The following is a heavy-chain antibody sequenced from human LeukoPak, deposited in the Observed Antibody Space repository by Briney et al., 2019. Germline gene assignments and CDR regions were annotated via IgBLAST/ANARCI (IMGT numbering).Heavy chain of an antibody. CDR2: IYPGDPDT. CDR3: ARIIAAAGDPFFYFDY. D-gene: IGHD6-13*01. Sequence: GESLKISCKGSGYSFTSYWIGWVRQMPGKGLEWMGIIYPGDPDTRYSPSFQGQVTISADKSISTAYLQWSSLKASDTAMYYCARIIAAAGDPFFYFDYWGQGTLVTVSS. V-gene: IGHV5-51*01. CDR1: GYSFTSYW. J-gene: IGHJ4*02.